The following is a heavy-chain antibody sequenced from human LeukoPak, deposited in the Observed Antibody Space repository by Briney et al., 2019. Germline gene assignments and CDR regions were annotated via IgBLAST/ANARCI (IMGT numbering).Heavy chain of an antibody. CDR2: ISGSGGST. CDR3: AKILRFLEWLNFDY. Sequence: GGSLRLSCAASGFTFSSYAMSWVRQAPGKGLEWFSAISGSGGSTYYADSVKGRFTISRDNSKNTLYLQMNSLRAEDTAVYYCAKILRFLEWLNFDYWGQGTLVTVSS. J-gene: IGHJ4*02. D-gene: IGHD3-3*01. CDR1: GFTFSSYA. V-gene: IGHV3-23*01.